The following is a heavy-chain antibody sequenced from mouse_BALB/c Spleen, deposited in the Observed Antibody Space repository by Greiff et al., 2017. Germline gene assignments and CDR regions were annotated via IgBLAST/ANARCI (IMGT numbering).Heavy chain of an antibody. CDR3: ARDTTVVVDWYFDV. D-gene: IGHD1-1*01. Sequence: EVQLVESGGGLVQPGGSLRLSCATSGFTFTDYYMSWVRQPPGKALEWLGFIRNKANGYTTEYSASVKGRFTISRDNSQSILYRQMNTLRAEDSATYYCARDTTVVVDWYFDVWGAGTTVTVSS. CDR1: GFTFTDYY. CDR2: IRNKANGYTT. J-gene: IGHJ1*01. V-gene: IGHV7-3*02.